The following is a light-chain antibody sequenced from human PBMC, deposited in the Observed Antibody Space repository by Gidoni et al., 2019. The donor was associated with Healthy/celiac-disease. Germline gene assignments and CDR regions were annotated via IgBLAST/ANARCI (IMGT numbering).Light chain of an antibody. CDR1: QSVSSSY. V-gene: IGKV3-20*01. Sequence: EIALTPSPGTLSLSPGERATLTCRASQSVSSSYLAWYQQKPGQAPRLLIYGASSRATGIPDRFSGSVSGTDFTLTISRLEPEDCAVYYCQQYGSFFGGGTKVEIK. J-gene: IGKJ4*01. CDR3: QQYGSF. CDR2: GAS.